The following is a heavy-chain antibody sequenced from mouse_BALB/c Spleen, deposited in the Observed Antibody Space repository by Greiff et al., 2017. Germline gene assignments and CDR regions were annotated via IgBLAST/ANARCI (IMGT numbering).Heavy chain of an antibody. CDR1: GFTFSSFG. CDR3: ASGYYVDY. D-gene: IGHD2-2*01. Sequence: EVQVVESGGGLVQPGGSRKLSCAASGFTFSSFGMHWVRQAPEKGLEWVAYISSGSSTIYYADTVKGRFTISRDNPKNTLFLQMTSLRSEDTAMYYCASGYYVDYWGQGTTLTVSS. V-gene: IGHV5-17*02. CDR2: ISSGSSTI. J-gene: IGHJ2*01.